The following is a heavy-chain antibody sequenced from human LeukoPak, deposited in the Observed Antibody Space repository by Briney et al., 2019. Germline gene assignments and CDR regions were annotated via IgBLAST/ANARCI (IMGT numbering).Heavy chain of an antibody. CDR2: LSPRGGLS. J-gene: IGHJ4*02. CDR3: ARVGYSYGYEGFFDY. CDR1: GFPFSSYS. V-gene: IGHV3-21*01. Sequence: GGSLRLSCSASGFPFSSYSMSWVRQGPGKGLQWVSGLSPRGGLSYYADSVKGRFTISRDNAKNSLYLQMNSLRAEDTAVYYCARVGYSYGYEGFFDYWGQGTLVTVSS. D-gene: IGHD5-18*01.